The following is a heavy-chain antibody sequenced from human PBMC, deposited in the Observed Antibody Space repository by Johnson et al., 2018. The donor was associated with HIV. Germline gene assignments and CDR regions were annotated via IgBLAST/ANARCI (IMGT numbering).Heavy chain of an antibody. CDR2: INWNGGRS. CDR3: ARGGLGFQNIHDPLDV. Sequence: LVESGGGLVQPGGSLRLSCAASGVTVSSNYMTWVRQAPGKGLEWVSGINWNGGRSGYADSVKGRFTISRDNAKNSLYRQRNSLRAEDTAWYYCARGGLGFQNIHDPLDVWGQGTMVTVSS. J-gene: IGHJ3*01. D-gene: IGHD1/OR15-1a*01. CDR1: GVTVSSNY. V-gene: IGHV3-20*04.